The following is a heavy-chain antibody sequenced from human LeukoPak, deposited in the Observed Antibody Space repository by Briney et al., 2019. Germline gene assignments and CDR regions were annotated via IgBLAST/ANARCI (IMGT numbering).Heavy chain of an antibody. D-gene: IGHD5-18*01. J-gene: IGHJ6*02. CDR3: ARDSKVGHVDTAMSYYYYYGMDV. V-gene: IGHV4-59*01. CDR2: IYYSGST. CDR1: GGSISSYY. Sequence: PSETLSLTCTVSGGSISSYYWSWIRQPPGMGLEWIGYIYYSGSTNYNPSLKSRVTISVDTSKNQFSLKLSSVTAADTAVYYCARDSKVGHVDTAMSYYYYYGMDVWGQGTTVTVSS.